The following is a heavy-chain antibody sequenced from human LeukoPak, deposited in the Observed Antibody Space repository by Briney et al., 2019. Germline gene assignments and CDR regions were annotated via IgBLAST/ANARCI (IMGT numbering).Heavy chain of an antibody. Sequence: GGSLRLSCAASGFTFSSYSMNWVRQAPGKGLEWVSAISDSGGSTYYGDSVKGRFTISRDNSKNTLYLQMNSLRAEDTAVYYCAKDSSGNYGVNDYWGQGTLVTVSS. V-gene: IGHV3-23*01. CDR1: GFTFSSYS. D-gene: IGHD4-11*01. CDR3: AKDSSGNYGVNDY. CDR2: ISDSGGST. J-gene: IGHJ4*02.